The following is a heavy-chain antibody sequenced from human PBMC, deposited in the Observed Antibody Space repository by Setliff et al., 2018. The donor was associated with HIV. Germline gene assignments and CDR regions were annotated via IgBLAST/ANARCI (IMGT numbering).Heavy chain of an antibody. CDR1: GFTFSNFW. D-gene: IGHD3-10*01. CDR3: TMGHYKSSAG. J-gene: IGHJ4*02. Sequence: LRLSCAASGFTFSNFWMNWVRQAPGRGLEWVANINADGSEMYSVDSVKGRFTISRDNAKSSLFLQMNNLRGEDTAVYHCTMGHYKSSAGWGQGTLVTVSS. CDR2: INADGSEM. V-gene: IGHV3-7*03.